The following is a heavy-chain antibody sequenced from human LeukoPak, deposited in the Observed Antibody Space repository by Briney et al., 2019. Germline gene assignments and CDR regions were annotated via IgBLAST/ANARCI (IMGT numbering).Heavy chain of an antibody. CDR1: GYTFTSYD. CDR2: MNPNSGNT. V-gene: IGHV1-8*03. CDR3: ARASSSLQQVDY. J-gene: IGHJ4*02. D-gene: IGHD6-13*01. Sequence: ASVKVSCKASGYTFTSYDINWARQATGQGLEWMGWMNPNSGNTGYAQKFQGRVTITRNTSISTAYMELSSLRSEDTAVYYCARASSSLQQVDYWGQGTLVTVSS.